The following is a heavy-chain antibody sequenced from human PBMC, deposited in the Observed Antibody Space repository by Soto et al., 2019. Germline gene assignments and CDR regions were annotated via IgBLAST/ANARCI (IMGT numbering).Heavy chain of an antibody. D-gene: IGHD3-3*01. J-gene: IGHJ3*02. Sequence: GCLRLSCAASGFTFSSNSMNWVRQAPGKGLEWVSYISSSSSTIYYADSVKGRFTISRDNAKNSLYLQMNSLRAEDTAVYYCARDLDPYYDFWSGYPRTRNDAFDIWGQGTMVTVSS. CDR2: ISSSSSTI. CDR3: ARDLDPYYDFWSGYPRTRNDAFDI. V-gene: IGHV3-48*01. CDR1: GFTFSSNS.